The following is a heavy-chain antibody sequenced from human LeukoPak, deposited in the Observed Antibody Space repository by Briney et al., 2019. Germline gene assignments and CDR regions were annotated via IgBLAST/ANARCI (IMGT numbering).Heavy chain of an antibody. CDR1: GGTFSRYG. D-gene: IGHD3-22*01. V-gene: IGHV1-69*13. CDR3: AREWNYESSGYSYYY. J-gene: IGHJ4*02. Sequence: GASVKVSCKASGGTFSRYGISWVRQAPGQGLEWMGGIIPLFGTPNYAQKFQGRVTITADESTSTAYMELSSLRFEDTAVYYCAREWNYESSGYSYYYWGQGTLVTVSS. CDR2: IIPLFGTP.